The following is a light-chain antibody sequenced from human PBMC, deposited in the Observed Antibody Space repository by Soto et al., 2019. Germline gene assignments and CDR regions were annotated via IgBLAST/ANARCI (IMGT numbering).Light chain of an antibody. V-gene: IGKV3-15*01. CDR3: QQYDGWPLT. CDR1: QSVGSS. CDR2: DSS. Sequence: VLTQSPATLSVSPGEGATLSCRASQSVGSSLAWYQQKPGQAPRLLMFDSSTRATGVPAKFSGSGSGTEFTLTISSLQSEEFAIFFWQQYDGWPLTFGTGTRVDI. J-gene: IGKJ3*01.